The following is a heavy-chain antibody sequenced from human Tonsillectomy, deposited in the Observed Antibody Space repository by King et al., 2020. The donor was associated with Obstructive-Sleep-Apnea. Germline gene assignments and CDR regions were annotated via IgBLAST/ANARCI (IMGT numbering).Heavy chain of an antibody. CDR2: ISYDGSNK. D-gene: IGHD5-12*01. CDR1: GFTFSNYG. CDR3: AKEAYSGYANYFYGLDV. J-gene: IGHJ6*02. Sequence: VQLVESGGGVVQPGRSLRLSCAASGFTFSNYGMHWVRQAPGKGLEWVAVISYDGSNKYYADSVKGRFTISRDNSKNTLSVQMNSLRPEDTAVYYCAKEAYSGYANYFYGLDVWGQGTTVTVSS. V-gene: IGHV3-30*18.